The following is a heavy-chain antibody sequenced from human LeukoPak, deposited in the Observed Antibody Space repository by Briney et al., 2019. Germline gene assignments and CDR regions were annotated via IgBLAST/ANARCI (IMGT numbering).Heavy chain of an antibody. CDR3: ARVMGRYCSSTSCYVDY. V-gene: IGHV3-30*03. Sequence: PGGSLRLSCAASGFTFSSYGMHWVRQAPGKGLEWVALISYDGSNKYYADSVKGRFTISRDNSKNTLYLQMNSLRAEDTAVYYCARVMGRYCSSTSCYVDYWGQGTLVTVSS. J-gene: IGHJ4*02. CDR1: GFTFSSYG. CDR2: ISYDGSNK. D-gene: IGHD2-2*01.